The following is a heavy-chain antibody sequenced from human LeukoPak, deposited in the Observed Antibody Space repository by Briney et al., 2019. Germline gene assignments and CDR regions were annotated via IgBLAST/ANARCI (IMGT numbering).Heavy chain of an antibody. D-gene: IGHD3-10*01. J-gene: IGHJ6*02. CDR1: GYTFTGYY. V-gene: IGHV1-2*06. CDR3: ARINYYGSGAYYGMDV. Sequence: GASVKVSCKASGYTFTGYYMHWVRQAPGQGLEWMGRINPNSGGTNYAQKFQGRVTMTRDTSISTAYMELSRLRSDDTAVYYCARINYYGSGAYYGMDVWGQGTTVTVSS. CDR2: INPNSGGT.